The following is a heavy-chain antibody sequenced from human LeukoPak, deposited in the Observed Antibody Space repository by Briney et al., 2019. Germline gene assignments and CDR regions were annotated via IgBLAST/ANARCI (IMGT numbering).Heavy chain of an antibody. J-gene: IGHJ4*02. D-gene: IGHD6-13*01. CDR1: GYSFTSYD. Sequence: ASVKVSCKASGYSFTSYDINWVRQAAGQGLEWMGWMNPNSGNTGSAQKFQCRVTMTRNTSISTAYMELSNLRSEDTAVYYCARRVAAGGTCMGYWGQGTLVTVSS. CDR2: MNPNSGNT. CDR3: ARRVAAGGTCMGY. V-gene: IGHV1-8*01.